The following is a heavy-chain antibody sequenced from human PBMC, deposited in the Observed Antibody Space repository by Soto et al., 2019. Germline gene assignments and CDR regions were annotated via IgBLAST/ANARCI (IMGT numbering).Heavy chain of an antibody. J-gene: IGHJ6*02. CDR3: AKDLLTAARHGMYYYYYGMDV. D-gene: IGHD6-6*01. V-gene: IGHV1-8*01. CDR2: MNPNSGNT. CDR1: GYTFTSYD. Sequence: ASVKVSCKASGYTFTSYDINWVRQATGQGLEWMGWMNPNSGNTGYAQKFQGRVTMTRNTSISTAYMELSSLRSEDTAVYYCAKDLLTAARHGMYYYYYGMDVWGQGTTVTVSS.